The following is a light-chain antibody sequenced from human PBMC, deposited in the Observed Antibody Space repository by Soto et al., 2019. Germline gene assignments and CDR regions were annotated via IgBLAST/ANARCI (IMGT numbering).Light chain of an antibody. CDR3: QQYNSYSGT. V-gene: IGKV1-5*01. CDR1: QSISSW. CDR2: DAS. Sequence: DIQMTQSPSTLSAYVGDRVTITCRASQSISSWLAWYQQKPGKAPKLLIYDASSLESGVPPRFSGSGSGTEFTLTISSLQPDDFATYYCQQYNSYSGTFGQGTKVDI. J-gene: IGKJ1*01.